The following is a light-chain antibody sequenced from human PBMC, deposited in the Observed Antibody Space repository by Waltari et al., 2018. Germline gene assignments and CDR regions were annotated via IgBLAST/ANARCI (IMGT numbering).Light chain of an antibody. CDR1: SSNIGSTYE. V-gene: IGLV1-40*01. CDR3: QSYDRSLNGHVV. Sequence: QSVLTRPPSVSGAPGQTVTIYCTGSSSNIGSTYEVHWYQQLPGTAPKLLIYGNSNRPSGVPDRFSGSKSGTSASLAITGLQAEDEADYYCQSYDRSLNGHVVFGGGTKVTVL. CDR2: GNS. J-gene: IGLJ2*01.